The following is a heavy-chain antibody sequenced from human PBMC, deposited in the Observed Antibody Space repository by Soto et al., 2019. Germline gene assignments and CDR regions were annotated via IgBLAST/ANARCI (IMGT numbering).Heavy chain of an antibody. CDR2: ISAYNGNT. D-gene: IGHD2-2*01. CDR3: ARYQRETSLRMDYYYSMDV. J-gene: IGHJ6*02. CDR1: GYTFTSYG. Sequence: QVQLVQSGAEVKKPGASVKVSCKASGYTFTSYGISWVRQAPGQVLEWMGWISAYNGNTNYAQKLQGRVTMTTDTSTSTAYMELRSLRSDDTAVYYCARYQRETSLRMDYYYSMDVWGQGTTVTVSS. V-gene: IGHV1-18*01.